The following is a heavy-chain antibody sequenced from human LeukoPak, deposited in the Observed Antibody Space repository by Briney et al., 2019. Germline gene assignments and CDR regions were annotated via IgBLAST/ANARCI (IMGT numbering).Heavy chain of an antibody. V-gene: IGHV3-21*01. CDR3: ARDRYCSSTSCYFDY. J-gene: IGHJ4*02. Sequence: GGSLRLSCAASGFTFSSYSMNWVRQAPGKGLEWVSPISSSSSYIYYADSVKGRFTISRDNAKNSLYLQMNSLRAEDTAVYYCARDRYCSSTSCYFDYWGQGTLVTVSS. CDR1: GFTFSSYS. D-gene: IGHD2-2*01. CDR2: ISSSSSYI.